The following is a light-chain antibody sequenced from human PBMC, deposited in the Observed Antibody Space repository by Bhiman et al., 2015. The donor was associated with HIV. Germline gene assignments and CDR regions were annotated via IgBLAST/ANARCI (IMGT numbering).Light chain of an antibody. CDR2: QDD. CDR3: NSRDSSGNPPVV. V-gene: IGLV3-1*01. J-gene: IGLJ2*01. CDR1: TLGNYY. Sequence: SYELTQPPSVSVSPGQTASIPCSGDTLGNYYVCWYQQKPGLPPVLVIYQDDKRPSGIPERFSGSSSGNTASLTITGAQAEDEADYYCNSRDSSGNPPVVFGGGTKLTVL.